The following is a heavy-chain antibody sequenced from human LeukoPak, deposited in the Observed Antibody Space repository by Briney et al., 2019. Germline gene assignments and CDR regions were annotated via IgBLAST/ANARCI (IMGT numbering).Heavy chain of an antibody. V-gene: IGHV4-34*01. Sequence: SETLSLTCAVYVGSFSGYYWTWIRQPPGKGLEWIGEINHGRSTNYNPSLKSRVTISLDTSKNQFSLKLSSVTAADTAVYYCARRTGSRLPNWFDPWGQGTLVTVSS. CDR2: INHGRST. CDR1: VGSFSGYY. D-gene: IGHD3-10*01. CDR3: ARRTGSRLPNWFDP. J-gene: IGHJ5*02.